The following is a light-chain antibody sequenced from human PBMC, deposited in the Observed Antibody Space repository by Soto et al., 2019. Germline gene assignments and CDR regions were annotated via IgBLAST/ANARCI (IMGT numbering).Light chain of an antibody. CDR3: SSYTNINTRACV. CDR1: SRDIGSYNR. V-gene: IGLV2-14*01. Sequence: QSALTQPASVSGSPGQSITISCTGTSRDIGSYNRVSWYQQHPGKAPKLIIYEVTDRPSGVSNRFSGSKSGNTASLTISGLQAEDEAEYYCSSYTNINTRACVFGTGTKLTVL. CDR2: EVT. J-gene: IGLJ1*01.